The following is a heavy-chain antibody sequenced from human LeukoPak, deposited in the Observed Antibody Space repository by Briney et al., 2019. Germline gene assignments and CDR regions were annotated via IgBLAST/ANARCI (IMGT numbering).Heavy chain of an antibody. CDR2: ISSGSSYI. CDR1: GFTFSSYA. Sequence: GGSLRLSCAASGFTFSSYAMSWVRQAPGKGLEWVSSISSGSSYIYYADSVKGRFTISRDNAKNSLYLQMNSLRAEDTAVYYCARRWELLDYWGQGTLVTVSS. V-gene: IGHV3-21*01. J-gene: IGHJ4*02. D-gene: IGHD1-26*01. CDR3: ARRWELLDY.